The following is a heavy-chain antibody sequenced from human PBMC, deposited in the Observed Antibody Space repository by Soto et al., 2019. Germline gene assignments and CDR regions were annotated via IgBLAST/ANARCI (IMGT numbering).Heavy chain of an antibody. V-gene: IGHV6-1*01. Sequence: SQTLSLTCAISGDSVSSNSAAWNWIRQSPSRGLEWLGRTYYRSKWYNDYAVSVKSRITINPDTSKNQFSLQLNSVTPEDTAVYYCARDRVVVAATNYYYYYGMDVWGQGTTVTAP. J-gene: IGHJ6*02. CDR1: GDSVSSNSAA. CDR3: ARDRVVVAATNYYYYYGMDV. CDR2: TYYRSKWYN. D-gene: IGHD2-15*01.